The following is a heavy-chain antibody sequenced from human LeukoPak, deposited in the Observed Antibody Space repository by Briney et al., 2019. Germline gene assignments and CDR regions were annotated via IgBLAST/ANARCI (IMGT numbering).Heavy chain of an antibody. CDR1: WFTLCRFW. J-gene: IGHJ4*02. V-gene: IGHV3-7*03. D-gene: IGHD3-3*01. Sequence: GGGLRLSCWASWFTLCRFWVSWGRPAPGEGLGGGANIKKDGSQKYYVDSVEGRFTISRDNAKNSLYLQMDSLRVDDTAVYYCTRVFGGYDVSDYWGQGTLVTVFS. CDR2: IKKDGSQK. CDR3: TRVFGGYDVSDY.